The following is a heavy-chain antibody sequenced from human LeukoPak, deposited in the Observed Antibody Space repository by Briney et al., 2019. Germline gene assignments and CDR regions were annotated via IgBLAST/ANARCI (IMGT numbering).Heavy chain of an antibody. CDR3: ANLGYSYGSGKSDY. CDR2: IKGDGSIV. J-gene: IGHJ4*02. Sequence: GGSLRLSCAASGFTFSTFWMHWVRQGPGKGLVWVSRIKGDGSIVSYADSVKGRFTISRDNSKNTLYLQMNSLRAEDTAVYYCANLGYSYGSGKSDYWGQGTLVTVSS. V-gene: IGHV3-74*01. D-gene: IGHD5-18*01. CDR1: GFTFSTFW.